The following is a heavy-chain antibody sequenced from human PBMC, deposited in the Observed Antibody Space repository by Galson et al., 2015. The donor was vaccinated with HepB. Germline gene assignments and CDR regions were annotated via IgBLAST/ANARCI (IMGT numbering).Heavy chain of an antibody. CDR1: GYTFTSYY. J-gene: IGHJ6*02. CDR2: INPNSGGT. CDR3: ARDRIQLWFHYFYGMDV. D-gene: IGHD5-18*01. V-gene: IGHV1-2*06. Sequence: SVKVSCKASGYTFTSYYMNWVRQAPGQGLEWMGRINPNSGGTNYAQKFQGRVTMTRDTSISTAYMELSSLRSDDTAVYYCARDRIQLWFHYFYGMDVWGQASAVTVSS.